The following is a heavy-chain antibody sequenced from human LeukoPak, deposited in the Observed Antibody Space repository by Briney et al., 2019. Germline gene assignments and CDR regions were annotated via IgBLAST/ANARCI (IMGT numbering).Heavy chain of an antibody. V-gene: IGHV3-48*03. Sequence: PGGSLRLSCAASGFTFSSYEMNWVRQAPGKGLEWVSYISSSGSTIYNADSVKGRFTISRDNSKNTLYLQMNSLRAEDTAVFYCAKDREYSGSYRPGPTRYYYGMDVWGQGTTVTVSS. CDR1: GFTFSSYE. CDR2: ISSSGSTI. J-gene: IGHJ6*02. D-gene: IGHD1-26*01. CDR3: AKDREYSGSYRPGPTRYYYGMDV.